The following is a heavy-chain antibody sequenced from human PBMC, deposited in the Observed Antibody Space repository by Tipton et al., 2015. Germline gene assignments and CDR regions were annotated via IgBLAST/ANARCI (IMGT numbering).Heavy chain of an antibody. J-gene: IGHJ4*02. CDR3: AREVWYYDSSGYDY. CDR2: IHHGGST. Sequence: TLSLTCSVSCDSISSSNWWSWVRQPPGKGLEWIGEIHHGGSTNYNPSLKSRVTMSVDTSKNQFSLHLSSVTAADTAVYYCAREVWYYDSSGYDYWGQGTLVTVSS. D-gene: IGHD3-22*01. V-gene: IGHV4-4*02. CDR1: CDSISSSNW.